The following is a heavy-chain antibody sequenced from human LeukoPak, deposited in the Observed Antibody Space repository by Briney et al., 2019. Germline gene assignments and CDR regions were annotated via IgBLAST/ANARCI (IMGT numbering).Heavy chain of an antibody. D-gene: IGHD6-13*01. CDR1: GYPFTRYY. V-gene: IGHV1-46*01. CDR2: INPSGGNT. CDR3: ARYSGPPNAFDI. J-gene: IGHJ3*02. Sequence: ASVKVSCKASGYPFTRYYMHWARQAPGQGLEWMGIINPSGGNTTYAQKFQGRVTMTRDTHKSTVYMVLSSLRSEDTAVYYCARYSGPPNAFDIWGQWTMVTVSS.